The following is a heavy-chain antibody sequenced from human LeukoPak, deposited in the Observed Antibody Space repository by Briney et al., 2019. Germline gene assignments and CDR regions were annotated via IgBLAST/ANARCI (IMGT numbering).Heavy chain of an antibody. Sequence: QPGGSLRLSCTASGFTFSTYWMHWVRQGPGKGLVWVSRISSDGSSATYADSVKGRFTISRDNAKNTLYLQMNSLRAEGTAVYYCASRYYVDFWGQGTLVTVSS. V-gene: IGHV3-74*01. D-gene: IGHD3-10*01. CDR2: ISSDGSSA. CDR1: GFTFSTYW. J-gene: IGHJ4*02. CDR3: ASRYYVDF.